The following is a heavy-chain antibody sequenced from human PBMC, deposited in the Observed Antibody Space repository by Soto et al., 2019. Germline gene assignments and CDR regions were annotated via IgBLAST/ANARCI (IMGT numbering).Heavy chain of an antibody. CDR3: ARGGYCSSTSCYMEYSYGMDV. CDR1: GFTFSSYD. J-gene: IGHJ6*02. V-gene: IGHV3-13*04. D-gene: IGHD2-2*02. CDR2: IGTAGDT. Sequence: EVQLVESGGGLVQPGGSLRLSCAASGFTFSSYDMHWVRQATGNVLEWVSAIGTAGDTYYPGSVKGRFTISRENAKNSLYLQMNSLRAGDTDVYYCARGGYCSSTSCYMEYSYGMDVWGQVTTVTVSS.